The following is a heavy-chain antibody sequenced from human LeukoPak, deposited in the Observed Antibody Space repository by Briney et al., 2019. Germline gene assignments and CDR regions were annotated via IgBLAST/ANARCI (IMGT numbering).Heavy chain of an antibody. J-gene: IGHJ4*02. CDR1: GGSISSYY. CDR3: ARDRGAVAGTIDY. D-gene: IGHD6-19*01. CDR2: IYYSGST. V-gene: IGHV4-59*12. Sequence: SETLSLTCTVSGGSISSYYWSWIRQPPGKGLEWLGYIYYSGSTNYNPSLKSRVTISVDTSKNQFSLKLSSVTAADTAVYYCARDRGAVAGTIDYWGQGTLVTVSS.